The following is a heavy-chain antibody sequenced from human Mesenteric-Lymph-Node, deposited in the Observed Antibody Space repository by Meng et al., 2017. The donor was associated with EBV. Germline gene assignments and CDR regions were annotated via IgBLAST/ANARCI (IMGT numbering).Heavy chain of an antibody. J-gene: IGHJ5*02. CDR3: ARQGYCRTTTCSTWFDP. V-gene: IGHV4-34*01. CDR1: GGSFSGYS. Sequence: VQLQQWGAGLLKPSETLSLTCVIYGGSFSGYSWNWIRQAPGKGLEWIGKIHHSETADYNPSLEDRVIISADTSKNQFSLKLTSVTAADTAVYYCARQGYCRTTTCSTWFDPWGQGTLVTGSS. D-gene: IGHD2-2*01. CDR2: IHHSETA.